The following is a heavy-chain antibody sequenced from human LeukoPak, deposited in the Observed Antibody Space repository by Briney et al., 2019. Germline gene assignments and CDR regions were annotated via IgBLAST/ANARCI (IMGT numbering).Heavy chain of an antibody. CDR3: AQLGNMGGNWFDP. J-gene: IGHJ5*02. Sequence: SGGSLRLSCAASGFTFSSYWMSWVRKAPGKGLEWVANIKQDGSEKYYVDSVKGRFTISRDNAKNSLYLQMNSLRAEDTAVYYCAQLGNMGGNWFDPWGQGTLVTVSS. D-gene: IGHD6-6*01. CDR1: GFTFSSYW. CDR2: IKQDGSEK. V-gene: IGHV3-7*01.